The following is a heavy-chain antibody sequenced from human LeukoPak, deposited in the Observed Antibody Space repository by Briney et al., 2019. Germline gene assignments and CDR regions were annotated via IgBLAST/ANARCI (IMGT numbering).Heavy chain of an antibody. Sequence: PSETLSLTCTVSGVSITTYYWSWIRQPPGKGLEWIGFIYHSGNTNYNPSLKSRVTISVDTSKNQFSLKLSSVTAADTAVYYCARAYTSWSFDYWGQGTLVTVSS. CDR2: IYHSGNT. D-gene: IGHD2-2*02. CDR3: ARAYTSWSFDY. CDR1: GVSITTYY. J-gene: IGHJ4*02. V-gene: IGHV4-59*01.